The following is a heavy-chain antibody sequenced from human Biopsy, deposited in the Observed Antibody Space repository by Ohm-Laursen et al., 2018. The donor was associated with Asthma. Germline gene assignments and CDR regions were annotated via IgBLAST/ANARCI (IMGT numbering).Heavy chain of an antibody. Sequence: SLRLSCAAPGFMFSSFGMLWVRQAPGKGLEWVAVISYDGNHKFYEDSVKGRFTISRDNSKNTLYLQMNSLRTEDTAVYYCAKRRGYSGHDNDYWGQGTLVIVSS. D-gene: IGHD5-12*01. V-gene: IGHV3-30*18. CDR3: AKRRGYSGHDNDY. CDR2: ISYDGNHK. J-gene: IGHJ4*02. CDR1: GFMFSSFG.